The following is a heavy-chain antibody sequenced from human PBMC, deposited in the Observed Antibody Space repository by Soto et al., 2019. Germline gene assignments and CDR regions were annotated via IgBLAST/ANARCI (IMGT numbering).Heavy chain of an antibody. V-gene: IGHV3-73*02. CDR1: GFTFSGSA. J-gene: IGHJ6*02. CDR2: IRSKANSYAT. D-gene: IGHD2-15*01. CDR3: TSYCSGGSCDYGSGGMDV. Sequence: EVQLVESGGGLVQPGGSLKLSCAASGFTFSGSAMHWVRQASGKGLEWVGRIRSKANSYATAYAASVKGRFTISRDDSKNTAYLQMNSLKTEDTAVYYCTSYCSGGSCDYGSGGMDVWGQGTTVTVSS.